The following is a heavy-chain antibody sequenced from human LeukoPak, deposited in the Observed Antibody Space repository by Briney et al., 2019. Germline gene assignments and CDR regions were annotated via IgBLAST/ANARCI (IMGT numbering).Heavy chain of an antibody. V-gene: IGHV3-7*05. CDR2: IKPDGSEI. CDR3: ARGMSGSYDY. D-gene: IGHD1-26*01. CDR1: GFTFSSSW. J-gene: IGHJ4*02. Sequence: QTGGSLRLSCAGTGFTFSSSWMNWVRQAPGKGLEWVANIKPDGSEIYYVDSVKGRFTISRDNAKNSLYLQMNSLRAEDTAVHYCARGMSGSYDYWGQGTLVTVSS.